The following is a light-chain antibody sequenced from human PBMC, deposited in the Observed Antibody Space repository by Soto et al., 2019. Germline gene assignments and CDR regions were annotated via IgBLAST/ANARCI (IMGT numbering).Light chain of an antibody. Sequence: DIPMTQSPSSLSASVGDRVTITCRASQGINNYVAWYQQKPGKPPKLLIYAASTLQSGVPSRFSRSGSGTDFTLTINSLQPEDVATYSCEKYSSVPVFGPGTKVDIK. CDR1: QGINNY. J-gene: IGKJ3*01. CDR2: AAS. V-gene: IGKV1-27*01. CDR3: EKYSSVPV.